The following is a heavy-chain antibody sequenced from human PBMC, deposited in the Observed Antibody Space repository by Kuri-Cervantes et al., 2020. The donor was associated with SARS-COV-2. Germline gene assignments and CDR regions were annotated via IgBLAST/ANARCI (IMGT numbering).Heavy chain of an antibody. Sequence: SVKVSCKASGGTFSSCAISWVRQAPGQGLEWMGGIIPIFGTANYAQKFQGRVTITADKSTSTAYMELSSLRSEDTAVYYCARGMDIVVVPAAIEGGGWYYYMDVWGKGTTVTVSS. V-gene: IGHV1-69*06. CDR3: ARGMDIVVVPAAIEGGGWYYYMDV. CDR2: IIPIFGTA. J-gene: IGHJ6*03. CDR1: GGTFSSCA. D-gene: IGHD2-2*02.